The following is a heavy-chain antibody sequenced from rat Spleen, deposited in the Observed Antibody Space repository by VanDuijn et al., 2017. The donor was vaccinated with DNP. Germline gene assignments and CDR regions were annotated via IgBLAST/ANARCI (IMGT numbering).Heavy chain of an antibody. CDR2: VNTGGGIT. D-gene: IGHD5-1*01. CDR1: GFTFSNYD. CDR3: KLGGAY. J-gene: IGHJ2*01. Sequence: EVHLMESGGGLVQPGRSLKLSCAASGFTFSNYDMAWVRQAPSKGLEWVASVNTGGGITYYRDSVKGRFIVSRDNAKSTLNLQMDSLRSEDTATYYCKLGGAYWGQGVMVTVSS. V-gene: IGHV5-25*01.